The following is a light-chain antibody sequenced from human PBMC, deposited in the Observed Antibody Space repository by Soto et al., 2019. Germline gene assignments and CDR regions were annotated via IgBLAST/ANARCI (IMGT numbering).Light chain of an antibody. Sequence: QSALTQPASVSGSPGRSVTISCTGSSSDVGDFNYVSWYQHLPGRAPKLIIYDGTNRPSGISYRFFDSNYGRTASRTKSGLQAEEEADYYCSAYSSLSTHLVFCGGTMLTVL. CDR3: SAYSSLSTHLV. CDR1: SSDVGDFNY. J-gene: IGLJ2*01. CDR2: DGT. V-gene: IGLV2-14*03.